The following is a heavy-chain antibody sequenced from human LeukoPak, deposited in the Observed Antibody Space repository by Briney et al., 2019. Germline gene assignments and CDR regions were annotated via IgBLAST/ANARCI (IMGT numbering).Heavy chain of an antibody. CDR2: IWYDGSNK. V-gene: IGHV3-33*01. Sequence: GGSLRLSCAASGFTFSSYGMHWVRQAPGKGLEWVAVIWYDGSNKYYADSVKGRFTISRDNSKNTLYLQMNSLRAEDTAVYYCAIDADSYGPTYFDYWGQGTLVTVSS. CDR1: GFTFSSYG. D-gene: IGHD5-18*01. J-gene: IGHJ4*02. CDR3: AIDADSYGPTYFDY.